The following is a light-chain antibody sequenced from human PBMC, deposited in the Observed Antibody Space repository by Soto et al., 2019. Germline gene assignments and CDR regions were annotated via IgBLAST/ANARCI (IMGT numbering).Light chain of an antibody. J-gene: IGKJ2*01. CDR1: QSVSSSY. CDR2: AAS. V-gene: IGKV3-20*01. Sequence: EIVLTQSPGTLSLSPGERATLSCRASQSVSSSYLAWYQQKAGHAPRLLIYAASSRATGIPARFSGSGSGKDFTLTISSLEPEDFAVYYCQQYGSLPHTLGQGTKLEIK. CDR3: QQYGSLPHT.